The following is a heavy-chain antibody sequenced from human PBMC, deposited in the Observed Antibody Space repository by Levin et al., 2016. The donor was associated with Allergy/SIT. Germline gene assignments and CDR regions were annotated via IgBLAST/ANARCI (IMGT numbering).Heavy chain of an antibody. CDR1: GGSISSSNW. V-gene: IGHV4-4*02. CDR2: IYHSGST. Sequence: SETLSLTCAVSGGSISSSNWWSWVRQPPGKGLEWIGEIYHSGSTNYNPSLKSRVTISVDKSKNQFSLKLSSVTAADTAVYYCAREKYYYDSSGYYYAFDYWGQGTLVTVSS. D-gene: IGHD3-22*01. CDR3: AREKYYYDSSGYYYAFDY. J-gene: IGHJ4*02.